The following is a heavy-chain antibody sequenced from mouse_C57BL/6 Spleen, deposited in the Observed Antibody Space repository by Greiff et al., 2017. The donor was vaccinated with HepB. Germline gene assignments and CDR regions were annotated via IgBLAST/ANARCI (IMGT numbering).Heavy chain of an antibody. D-gene: IGHD2-3*01. CDR1: GYTFTSYW. V-gene: IGHV1-55*01. Sequence: QVQLQQPGAELVKPGASVKMSCKASGYTFTSYWITWVKQRPGQGLEWIGDIYPGSGSTNYNEKFKSKATLTVDTSSSTAYMQLSSLTSEDSAVYYCARSWDGYYYYAMDYWGQGTSVTVAS. CDR2: IYPGSGST. J-gene: IGHJ4*01. CDR3: ARSWDGYYYYAMDY.